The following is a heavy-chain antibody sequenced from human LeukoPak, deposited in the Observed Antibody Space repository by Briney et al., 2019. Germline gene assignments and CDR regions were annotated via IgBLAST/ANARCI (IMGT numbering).Heavy chain of an antibody. D-gene: IGHD3-16*01. Sequence: PGGSLRLSCAASGFTFSTYSMNWVRQAPGKGLEWLLYISSGATDIYYADSLRGRFTISRDNANNSLYLQMNSLRAEDTAVYYCGRDWGLGAAFDIWGQGTMVTVSS. CDR2: ISSGATDI. CDR3: GRDWGLGAAFDI. V-gene: IGHV3-48*01. J-gene: IGHJ3*02. CDR1: GFTFSTYS.